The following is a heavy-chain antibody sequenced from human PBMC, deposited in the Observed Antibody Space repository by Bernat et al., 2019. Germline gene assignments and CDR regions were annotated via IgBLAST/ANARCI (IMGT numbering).Heavy chain of an antibody. Sequence: EVQLVESGGGLVQPGRFLRLSCAASGFTFDDYAMHWVRQAPGKGLEWVSGISLNSGSIGYADSVKGRFTISRDNAKNSLYLQMNSLRAEDTALYYCARSVLLWFGDPGYFDYWGQGTLVTVSS. CDR1: GFTFDDYA. CDR2: ISLNSGSI. J-gene: IGHJ4*02. CDR3: ARSVLLWFGDPGYFDY. V-gene: IGHV3-9*01. D-gene: IGHD3-10*01.